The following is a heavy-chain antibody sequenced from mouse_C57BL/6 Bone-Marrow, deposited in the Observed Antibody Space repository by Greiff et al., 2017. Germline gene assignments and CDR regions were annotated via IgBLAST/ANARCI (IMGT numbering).Heavy chain of an antibody. Sequence: EVMLVESGGGLVKPGGSLKLSCAASGFTFSSYTMSWVRQTPEQRLAWVATISGGGGNTYYPDSVTGRFTISRDNAKNTLYLQMSSLRSEDTALYYCANLITPVVEYFDVWGTGTTVTVSS. D-gene: IGHD1-1*01. J-gene: IGHJ1*03. CDR3: ANLITPVVEYFDV. V-gene: IGHV5-9*01. CDR2: ISGGGGNT. CDR1: GFTFSSYT.